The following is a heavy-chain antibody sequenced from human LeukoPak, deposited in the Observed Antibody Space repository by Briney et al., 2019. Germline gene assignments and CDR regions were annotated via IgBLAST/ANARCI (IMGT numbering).Heavy chain of an antibody. CDR2: IRHDGNEE. CDR1: GFISSKYG. D-gene: IGHD2/OR15-2a*01. J-gene: IGHJ3*02. V-gene: IGHV3-33*01. CDR3: ARWGIIGHDAFDI. Sequence: PGRSLRLSCAASGFISSKYGMHWVRQAPGRGLEWLALIRHDGNEEWYVDSVRGRFTISRDNSKNTVFLQMNSLRADDTAVYYCARWGIIGHDAFDIWGQGTMVTVSS.